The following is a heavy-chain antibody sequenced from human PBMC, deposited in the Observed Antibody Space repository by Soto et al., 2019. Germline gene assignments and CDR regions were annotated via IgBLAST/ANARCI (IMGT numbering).Heavy chain of an antibody. V-gene: IGHV1-8*01. Sequence: ASVKVSCKASGYTFTSYDINWVRHATGQGLEWMGWMNPNSGNTGYAQKFQGRVTMTRNTSISTAYMELSSLRSEDTAVYYCARFGYCSGGSCKDGYYYYYYGMDVWGQGTTVTVSS. CDR3: ARFGYCSGGSCKDGYYYYYYGMDV. CDR2: MNPNSGNT. J-gene: IGHJ6*02. CDR1: GYTFTSYD. D-gene: IGHD2-15*01.